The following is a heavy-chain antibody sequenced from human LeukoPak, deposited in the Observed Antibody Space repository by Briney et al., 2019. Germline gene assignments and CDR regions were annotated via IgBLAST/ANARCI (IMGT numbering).Heavy chain of an antibody. J-gene: IGHJ6*02. V-gene: IGHV4-59*08. CDR1: GGSISSYY. D-gene: IGHD3-3*01. Sequence: SETLSLTCTVSGGSISSYYWSWIRQPPGKGLEWIGYIYYSGSTNYNPSLKSRVTISVDTSKNQSSLKLSSVTAADTAVYYCARTSPYDFWSGYYPVEFGMDVWGQGTTVTVSS. CDR2: IYYSGST. CDR3: ARTSPYDFWSGYYPVEFGMDV.